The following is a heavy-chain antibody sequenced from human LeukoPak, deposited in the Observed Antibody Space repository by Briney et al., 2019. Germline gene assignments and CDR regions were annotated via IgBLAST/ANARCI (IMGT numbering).Heavy chain of an antibody. V-gene: IGHV3-23*01. CDR1: GFTFSSYG. J-gene: IGHJ3*02. CDR2: ISESGGST. Sequence: GGSLRLSCAASGFTFSSYGMTWVRQAPGKGLEWVSAISESGGSTYYADSVKGRSTISRDNSTNTLYLQMTSLRAEDTAVYYCAKYGLAGSGRYHDASDIWGQGTMVTVSS. D-gene: IGHD3-10*01. CDR3: AKYGLAGSGRYHDASDI.